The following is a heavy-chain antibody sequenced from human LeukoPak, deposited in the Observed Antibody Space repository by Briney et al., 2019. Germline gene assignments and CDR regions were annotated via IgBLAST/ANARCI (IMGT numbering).Heavy chain of an antibody. CDR2: IYYSGST. CDR1: GGSISSSSYY. CDR3: ARQEYFDWLLPAWFDP. Sequence: SETLSLTCTVSGGSISSSSYYWGWIRQPPGKGLEWIGSIYYSGSTYYNPSLKSRVTISVDTSKNQFSLKLSSVTAADTAVYYCARQEYFDWLLPAWFDPWGQGTLVTVSS. V-gene: IGHV4-39*01. J-gene: IGHJ5*02. D-gene: IGHD3-9*01.